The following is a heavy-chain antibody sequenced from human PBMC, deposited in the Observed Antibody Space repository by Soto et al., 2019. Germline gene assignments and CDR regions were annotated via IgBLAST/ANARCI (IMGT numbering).Heavy chain of an antibody. Sequence: RGESLKISCKASGYTFPNYWIGWVRQMPGKGLEWVAFIYPGDSGPRYSPSFEGRVTISVDKSTNSAYLQWGSLKASETAMYYCIGVVFPRGFWGQGTLVTVSS. CDR3: IGVVFPRGF. D-gene: IGHD2-15*01. CDR2: IYPGDSGP. V-gene: IGHV5-51*01. CDR1: GYTFPNYW. J-gene: IGHJ4*02.